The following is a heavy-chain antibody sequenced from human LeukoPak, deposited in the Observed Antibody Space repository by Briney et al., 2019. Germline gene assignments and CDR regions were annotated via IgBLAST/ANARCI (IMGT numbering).Heavy chain of an antibody. V-gene: IGHV3-74*01. CDR1: GFPLSSYW. Sequence: GGSLRLSCAAAGFPLSSYWMHWVRQAPGKGLVRVSRINSDGSTTSYADSVKGRFTISRDNAKNTLYLQMNSLRAEDTAVYYCARAYYDSSGYYPHFDYWGLGTLVTVSS. CDR2: INSDGSTT. D-gene: IGHD3-22*01. J-gene: IGHJ4*02. CDR3: ARAYYDSSGYYPHFDY.